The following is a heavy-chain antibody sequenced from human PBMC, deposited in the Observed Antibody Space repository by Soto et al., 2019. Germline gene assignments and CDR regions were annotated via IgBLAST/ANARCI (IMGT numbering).Heavy chain of an antibody. D-gene: IGHD5-18*01. V-gene: IGHV1-3*01. J-gene: IGHJ4*02. CDR3: APHTLDTGMPSGY. CDR2: INAGNGNT. CDR1: GYSFSGDA. Sequence: ASVKGAWKGAGYSFSGDAGGWGRQAPGQRLEWMGWINAGNGNTKYSQKFQGRVTITRDTSTSTAYMELRSLGSDDTAVYYCAPHTLDTGMPSGYWGQGPLVTVSS.